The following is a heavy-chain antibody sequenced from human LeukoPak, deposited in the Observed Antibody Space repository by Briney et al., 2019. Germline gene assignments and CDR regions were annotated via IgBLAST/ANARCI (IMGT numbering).Heavy chain of an antibody. V-gene: IGHV4-4*09. Sequence: SETLSLTCTVSGGSISSYYWSWIRQPPGKGLEWIGYIYTSGSTNYNPSLKSRVTISVDTSKNQFSLKLSSVTAADTAVYYCARNAIFYSNHYYYYMDVWGKGTTVTVSS. CDR1: GGSISSYY. D-gene: IGHD4-11*01. CDR3: ARNAIFYSNHYYYYMDV. CDR2: IYTSGST. J-gene: IGHJ6*03.